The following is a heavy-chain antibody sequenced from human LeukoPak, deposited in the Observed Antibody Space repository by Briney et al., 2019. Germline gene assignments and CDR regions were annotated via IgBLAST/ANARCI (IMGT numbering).Heavy chain of an antibody. CDR3: ARDPGRITMVRGVSGNWFDP. V-gene: IGHV1-18*01. CDR1: GYTFTSYG. Sequence: ASVKVSCKASGYTFTSYGISWVRQAPGQGLEWMGWISAYNGNTNYAQKLQGRVTMTTDTSTSTAYMELRSLRSDDTAVYYCARDPGRITMVRGVSGNWFDPWGQGTLVTVSS. D-gene: IGHD3-10*01. J-gene: IGHJ5*02. CDR2: ISAYNGNT.